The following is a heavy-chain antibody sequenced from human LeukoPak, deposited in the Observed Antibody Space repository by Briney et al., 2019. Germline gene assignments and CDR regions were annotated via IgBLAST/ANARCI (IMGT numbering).Heavy chain of an antibody. V-gene: IGHV3-7*01. CDR2: LHADGNEK. Sequence: GGSLRLSCPAYGFSLSGYWMSWVRQAPGKGLEWVAGLHADGNEKYFVHSVKGRFTVSRDNAKNSLYLQMNSLRVEDTAVYYCARGGYSIDYLGQGTLVTVSS. D-gene: IGHD5-12*01. CDR1: GFSLSGYW. CDR3: ARGGYSIDY. J-gene: IGHJ4*02.